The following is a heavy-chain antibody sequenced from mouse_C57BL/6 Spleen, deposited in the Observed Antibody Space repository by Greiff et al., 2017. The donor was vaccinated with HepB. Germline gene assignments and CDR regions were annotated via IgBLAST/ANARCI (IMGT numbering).Heavy chain of an antibody. CDR2: INPSTGGT. CDR1: GYSFTGYY. J-gene: IGHJ2*01. Sequence: VQLQQSGPELVKPGASVKISCKASGYSFTGYYMNWVKQSPEKSLEWIGEINPSTGGTTYNQKFKAKATLTVDKSSSTAYMQLKSLTSEDSAVYYCAIAYYSNRSFDYWGQGTTLTVSS. D-gene: IGHD2-5*01. V-gene: IGHV1-42*01. CDR3: AIAYYSNRSFDY.